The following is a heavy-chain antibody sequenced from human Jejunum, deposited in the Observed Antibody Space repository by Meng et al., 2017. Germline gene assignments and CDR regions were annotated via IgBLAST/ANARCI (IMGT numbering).Heavy chain of an antibody. CDR1: GFIFSSHE. Sequence: GGSLRLSCTASGFIFSSHEMYWVRQAPGKGLEWISYISDSGGTVLYADSVRGRFTLSRDNAKNTVYLQMNSLRDEDTADYYCAGAPQYTGSPYSWSQGTLVTVSS. D-gene: IGHD1-26*01. V-gene: IGHV3-48*03. CDR2: ISDSGGTV. J-gene: IGHJ4*02. CDR3: AGAPQYTGSPYS.